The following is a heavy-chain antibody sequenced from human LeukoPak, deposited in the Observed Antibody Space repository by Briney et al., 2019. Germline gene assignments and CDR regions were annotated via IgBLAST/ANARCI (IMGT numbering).Heavy chain of an antibody. CDR1: GGSISSSSSY. V-gene: IGHV4-39*01. J-gene: IGHJ4*02. CDR3: ARHRSGWLQSSFDY. CDR2: IYYSGSS. Sequence: TSETLSLTCSVSGGSISSSSSYWGWIRQPPGKGLEWIGSIYYSGSSFDNPALKSRVAISVDTSKNQFSLKLSSVTAADTAVYYCARHRSGWLQSSFDYWGQGTLVTVSS. D-gene: IGHD5-24*01.